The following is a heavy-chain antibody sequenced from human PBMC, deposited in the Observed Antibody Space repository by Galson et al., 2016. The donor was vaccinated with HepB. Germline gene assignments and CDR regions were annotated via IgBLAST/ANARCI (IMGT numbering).Heavy chain of an antibody. CDR3: AKDATVTLPGVYFEY. V-gene: IGHV3-30*18. Sequence: SLRLPCAASGFIFNSHTMHWVRQETPGKGLEWVASISHDGINGKYADSVRGRFTISRDNSKNTVYLQMSSLRAEDTAVYYCAKDATVTLPGVYFEYWGQGTLVTVSS. CDR1: GFIFNSHT. CDR2: ISHDGING. J-gene: IGHJ4*02. D-gene: IGHD4-17*01.